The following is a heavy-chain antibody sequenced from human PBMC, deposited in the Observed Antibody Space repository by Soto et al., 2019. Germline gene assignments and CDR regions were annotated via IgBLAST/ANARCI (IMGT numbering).Heavy chain of an antibody. D-gene: IGHD3-10*01. CDR1: GYTFTNDY. CDR3: ARASWDRVRGVKEFVY. Sequence: QVQLVQSGAEVKKPGASVKVSCKASGYTFTNDYMHWVRQAPGQGLEWMGIINPSTGTTSYAQKFQGRVTMTRDTSTSTVHMELSSLRSDDTAVYYCARASWDRVRGVKEFVYWGQGTQVTVSS. J-gene: IGHJ4*02. CDR2: INPSTGTT. V-gene: IGHV1-46*01.